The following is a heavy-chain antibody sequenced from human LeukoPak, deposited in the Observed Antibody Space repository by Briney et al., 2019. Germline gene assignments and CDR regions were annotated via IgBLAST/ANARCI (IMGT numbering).Heavy chain of an antibody. V-gene: IGHV3-9*01. D-gene: IGHD6-19*01. Sequence: PGGSLRLSCAASGFTFDDYAMHWVRQAPGKGLEWVSGISWNSGSIGYADSVRGRFTISRDNAKNSLYLQMNSLRAEDTALYYCAKGLSGWSTYYFDYWGQGTLVTVSS. CDR3: AKGLSGWSTYYFDY. J-gene: IGHJ4*02. CDR1: GFTFDDYA. CDR2: ISWNSGSI.